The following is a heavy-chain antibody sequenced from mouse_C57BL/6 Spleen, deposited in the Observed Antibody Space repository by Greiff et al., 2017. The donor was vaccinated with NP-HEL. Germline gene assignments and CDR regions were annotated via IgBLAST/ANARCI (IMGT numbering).Heavy chain of an antibody. Sequence: VQLQQPGAELVMPGASVKLSCEASGYTFTSYWMHWVKQRPGQGLEWIGEIDPSDSYTNYNQKVKGKFTLTVDKSSSTAYMQLSSLTSEDSAVYYCARVGYYGSSYYWGQGTTLTVSS. CDR1: GYTFTSYW. D-gene: IGHD1-1*01. J-gene: IGHJ2*01. V-gene: IGHV1-69*01. CDR3: ARVGYYGSSYY. CDR2: IDPSDSYT.